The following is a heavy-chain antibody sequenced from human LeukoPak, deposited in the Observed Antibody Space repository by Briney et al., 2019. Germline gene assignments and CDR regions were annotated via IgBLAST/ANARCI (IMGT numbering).Heavy chain of an antibody. CDR2: IFYSGST. V-gene: IGHV4-39*07. CDR3: AERGSGWYFHN. CDR1: SGSISTSNYY. Sequence: SETLSLTCTVSSGSISTSNYYWGWVRQPPGKALEWIGNIFYSGSTYYSPSLKSRLTISVDKSKNQFSLKLTSVTAADTAVYYCAERGSGWYFHNWGQGTLVTVSS. J-gene: IGHJ4*02. D-gene: IGHD6-19*01.